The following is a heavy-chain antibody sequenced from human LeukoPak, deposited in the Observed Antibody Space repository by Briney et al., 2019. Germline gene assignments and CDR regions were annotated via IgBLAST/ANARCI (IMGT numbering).Heavy chain of an antibody. Sequence: GGSLRLSCAASGFTFDDYAMHWVRQAPGKGLEWVSGISWNSGSIGYADSVKGRFTISRDNAKNSLYLQMNSLRAEDTALYYCAKDIGVWFGEESLFWFDPWGQGTLVTVSS. CDR3: AKDIGVWFGEESLFWFDP. D-gene: IGHD3-10*01. CDR2: ISWNSGSI. CDR1: GFTFDDYA. V-gene: IGHV3-9*01. J-gene: IGHJ5*02.